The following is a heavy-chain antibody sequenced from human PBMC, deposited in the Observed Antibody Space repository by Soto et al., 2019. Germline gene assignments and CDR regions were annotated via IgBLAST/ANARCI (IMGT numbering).Heavy chain of an antibody. CDR2: MNPNSGNT. CDR3: ARDLRWFGEGNYYYYGMDV. D-gene: IGHD3-10*01. Sequence: ASVKVSCKASGYTFTSYGISWVRQAPGQGLEWMGWMNPNSGNTGYAQKFQGRVTMTRNTSISTAYMELSSLRSEDTAVYYCARDLRWFGEGNYYYYGMDVWGQGTTVTVSS. CDR1: GYTFTSYG. J-gene: IGHJ6*02. V-gene: IGHV1-8*02.